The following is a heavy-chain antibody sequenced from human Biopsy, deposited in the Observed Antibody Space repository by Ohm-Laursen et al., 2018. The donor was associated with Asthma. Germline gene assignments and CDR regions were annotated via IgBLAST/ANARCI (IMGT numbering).Heavy chain of an antibody. CDR1: GFTFRHYA. D-gene: IGHD3-3*01. CDR3: AKRRGYSDLTDFDH. Sequence: GSLRLSCTASGFTFRHYALHWVRQAPGKGLEWVAFILSDGGEPSYADSVKGRFSISRDNAKSTLYLQMNRLRTDDTAVYFCAKRRGYSDLTDFDHWGQGTLVTVSS. J-gene: IGHJ4*02. V-gene: IGHV3-30*02. CDR2: ILSDGGEP.